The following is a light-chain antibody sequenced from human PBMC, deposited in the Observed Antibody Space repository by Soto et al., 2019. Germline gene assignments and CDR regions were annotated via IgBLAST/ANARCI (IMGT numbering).Light chain of an antibody. V-gene: IGKV1-5*03. CDR1: QSISSW. Sequence: DIQMTQSPSTLSASLEYRFTIASLNSQSISSWLAWYQQKPGKAPKLLIYKASSLESGVPSRFSGSGSGTEFTLTISSLQPDDFATYYCQQYNSYSPWTFGQGTKVDIK. CDR3: QQYNSYSPWT. CDR2: KAS. J-gene: IGKJ1*01.